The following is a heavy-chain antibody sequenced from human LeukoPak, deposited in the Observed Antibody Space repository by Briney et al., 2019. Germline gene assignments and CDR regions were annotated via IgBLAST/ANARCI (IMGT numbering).Heavy chain of an antibody. CDR3: VWGEYYYDSSGYWQFDY. V-gene: IGHV5-51*01. Sequence: GESLKISCKGSGYSFTSYWIGWVRQMPGKGLEWMGIIYPGDSDTRYSPSFQGQVTISADKSISTAYLQWSSLKASDTAMYYCVWGEYYYDSSGYWQFDYWGQGTLVTVSS. CDR1: GYSFTSYW. D-gene: IGHD3-22*01. J-gene: IGHJ4*02. CDR2: IYPGDSDT.